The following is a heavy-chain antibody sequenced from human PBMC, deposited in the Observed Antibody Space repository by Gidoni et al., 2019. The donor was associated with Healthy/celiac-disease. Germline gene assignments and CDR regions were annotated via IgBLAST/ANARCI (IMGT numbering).Heavy chain of an antibody. CDR2: INHSGNT. V-gene: IGHV4-34*01. CDR3: ARASGIAAAGWGY. CDR1: GGSFSGYY. Sequence: QVQLQQWGAGLLKPSETLSLTCAVYGGSFSGYYWSWIRQPPGKGLEWFGEINHSGNTNYNPSLKSRVTISVDTSKNQFALKLSSVTAADTAVYYCARASGIAAAGWGYWGQGTLVTVSS. D-gene: IGHD6-13*01. J-gene: IGHJ4*02.